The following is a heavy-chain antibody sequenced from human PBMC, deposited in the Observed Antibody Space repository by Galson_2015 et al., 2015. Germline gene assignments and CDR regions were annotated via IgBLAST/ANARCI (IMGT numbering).Heavy chain of an antibody. V-gene: IGHV5-51*01. Sequence: QSGAEVKKPGESLKISCTGSGSTFTNNWIGWVRQMPGKGLEWMGIVFPDDSDTRYNPSFQGQVTISVDKSISTAYLQLNSLKASDTAIYYCARQQGSIIVAQNRYFDPWGQGTLVTVSS. CDR1: GSTFTNNW. J-gene: IGHJ5*02. CDR3: ARQQGSIIVAQNRYFDP. CDR2: VFPDDSDT. D-gene: IGHD2-21*01.